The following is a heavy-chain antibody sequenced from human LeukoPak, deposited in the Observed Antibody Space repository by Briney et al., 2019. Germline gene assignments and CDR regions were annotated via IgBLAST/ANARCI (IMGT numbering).Heavy chain of an antibody. CDR1: GYTFTSYY. J-gene: IGHJ3*02. CDR3: ARSTKGTGIAAAGTFQAFDI. V-gene: IGHV1-46*01. D-gene: IGHD6-13*01. CDR2: INPSGGST. Sequence: ASVKVSCKASGYTFTSYYMHWVRQAPGQGLEWMGIINPSGGSTSYAQKFQGRVTMTRDTSTSTVYMELSSLRSEDTAVYYCARSTKGTGIAAAGTFQAFDIWGQGTMVTVSS.